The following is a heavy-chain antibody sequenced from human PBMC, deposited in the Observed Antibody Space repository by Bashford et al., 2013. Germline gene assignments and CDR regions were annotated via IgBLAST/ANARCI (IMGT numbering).Heavy chain of an antibody. CDR3: ARTPFCSSSSCSFDY. J-gene: IGHJ4*02. D-gene: IGHD2-2*01. V-gene: IGHV4-31*03. Sequence: TLSLTCTVPGGFISSGGYYWTWIRQHPGKGLEWIGYIYHSGSTYYNPSLKTRVTISVDTSKNQFSLKLSSVTAADTAMYYCARTPFCSSSSCSFDYWGPGNPGHRLL. CDR1: GGFISSGGYY. CDR2: IYHSGST.